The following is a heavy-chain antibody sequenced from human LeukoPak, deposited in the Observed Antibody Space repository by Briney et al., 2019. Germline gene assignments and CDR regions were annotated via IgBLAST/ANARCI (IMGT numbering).Heavy chain of an antibody. D-gene: IGHD3-22*01. CDR2: INHSGST. Sequence: SETLSLTCAVYGGSFSGYYWSWIRQPPGKGLEWIGEINHSGSTNYNPSLKSRVTISVDTSKSQFSLKLSSVTAADTAVYYCANPLDSSGYYYEGGAFDIWGQGTMVTVSS. CDR1: GGSFSGYY. V-gene: IGHV4-34*01. CDR3: ANPLDSSGYYYEGGAFDI. J-gene: IGHJ3*02.